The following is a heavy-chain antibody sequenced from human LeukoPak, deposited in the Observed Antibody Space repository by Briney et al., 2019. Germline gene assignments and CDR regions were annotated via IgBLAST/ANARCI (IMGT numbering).Heavy chain of an antibody. CDR3: AREKLAAAGSPKSRGAFDI. CDR1: GFTFSSYS. CDR2: ISSSSSYI. V-gene: IGHV3-21*01. Sequence: GGSLRLSCAASGFTFSSYSMNWVRQAPGKGLEWVSSISSSSSYIYYADSVKGRFAISRDNAKNSLYLQMNSLRAEDTAVYYCAREKLAAAGSPKSRGAFDIWGQGTMVTVSS. D-gene: IGHD6-13*01. J-gene: IGHJ3*02.